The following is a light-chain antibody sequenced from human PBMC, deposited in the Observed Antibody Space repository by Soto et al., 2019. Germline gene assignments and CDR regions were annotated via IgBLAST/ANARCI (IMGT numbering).Light chain of an antibody. J-gene: IGKJ1*01. CDR2: GAS. CDR3: QQYGSSSWT. Sequence: EILMTQSPATLSVSPGARAPLSCRARQSINSNLAWYQQKPGQAPRLLIYGASSRATGIPDRFSGSGSGTDFTLTISRLEPEDFAVYYCQQYGSSSWTFGQGTKVDIK. V-gene: IGKV3-20*01. CDR1: QSINSN.